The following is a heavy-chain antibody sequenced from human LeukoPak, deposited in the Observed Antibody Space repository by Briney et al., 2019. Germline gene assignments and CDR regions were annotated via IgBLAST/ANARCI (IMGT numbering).Heavy chain of an antibody. CDR2: ISSSNSTI. CDR3: AREYSSSWYDWYFDL. J-gene: IGHJ2*01. Sequence: GGSLRLSCAASGFTFSSYSMNWVRQAPGKGLEWVSYISSSNSTIYYADSVKGRFTISRDNSKNTLYLQMNSLRAEDTAVYYCAREYSSSWYDWYFDLWGRGTLVTVSS. V-gene: IGHV3-48*01. CDR1: GFTFSSYS. D-gene: IGHD6-13*01.